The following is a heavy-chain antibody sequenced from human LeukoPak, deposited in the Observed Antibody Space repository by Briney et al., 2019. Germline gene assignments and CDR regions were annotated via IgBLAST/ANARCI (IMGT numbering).Heavy chain of an antibody. CDR1: GFTLSNFW. V-gene: IGHV3-7*05. J-gene: IGHJ3*02. CDR2: INRDGTHK. CDR3: ARDPPGTNVHDAFDM. Sequence: GGSLRLSCAASGFTLSNFWMNWVRQAPGKGLEWVAIINRDGTHKEYVDSVKGRFTISRDNAKNSLYLQMNSLRAEDTAVYYCARDPPGTNVHDAFDMWGQGTMVTVSS. D-gene: IGHD3-10*01.